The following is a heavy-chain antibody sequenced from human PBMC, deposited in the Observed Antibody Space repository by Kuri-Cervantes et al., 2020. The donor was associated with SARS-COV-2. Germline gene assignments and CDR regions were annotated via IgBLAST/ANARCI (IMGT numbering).Heavy chain of an antibody. Sequence: ASVKVSCKASGYVLTDYYIHWVRQAPGQGLEWMGWLNPNTGGTNYAQKFQGWVTMTRDTSLTTAYMELTRLTSDDSAVYFCARGEAARGLMVVFKWRGAGPLHFWGQGTLVTVSS. J-gene: IGHJ4*02. CDR3: ARGEAARGLMVVFKWRGAGPLHF. V-gene: IGHV1-2*04. D-gene: IGHD3-10*01. CDR2: LNPNTGGT. CDR1: GYVLTDYY.